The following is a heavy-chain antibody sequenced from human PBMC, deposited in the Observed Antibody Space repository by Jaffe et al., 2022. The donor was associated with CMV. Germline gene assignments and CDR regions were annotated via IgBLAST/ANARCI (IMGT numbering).Heavy chain of an antibody. Sequence: EVQLVQSGAEVKKPGESLRISCKGSGYSFTSYWISWVRQMPGKGLEWMGRIDPSDSYTNYSPSFQGHVTISADKSISTAYLQWSSLKASDTAMYYCARTSYYYDSSGRGPPPHHWGQGTLVTVSS. D-gene: IGHD3-22*01. V-gene: IGHV5-10-1*03. CDR1: GYSFTSYW. CDR3: ARTSYYYDSSGRGPPPHH. J-gene: IGHJ5*02. CDR2: IDPSDSYT.